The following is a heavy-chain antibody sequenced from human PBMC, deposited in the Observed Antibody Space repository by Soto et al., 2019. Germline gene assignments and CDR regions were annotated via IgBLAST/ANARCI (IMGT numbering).Heavy chain of an antibody. CDR2: IWADGSRQ. J-gene: IGHJ4*02. Sequence: QVQLVESGGGVIQPGKSLRLSCSASGFAFSTYGMHWVRQAPGKGLGGVAVIWADGSRQFYGDSVQGRFTISRDNSKNTLYLQMNSLTGDDTSVYYCGGGNGYWGQGDYWGQGTLVTVSS. CDR1: GFAFSTYG. CDR3: GGGNGYWGQGDY. V-gene: IGHV3-33*08. D-gene: IGHD3-3*01.